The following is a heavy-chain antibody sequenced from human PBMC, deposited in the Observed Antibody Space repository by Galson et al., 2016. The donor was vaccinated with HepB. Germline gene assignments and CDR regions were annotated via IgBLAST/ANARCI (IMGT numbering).Heavy chain of an antibody. CDR3: ARGLCDVWSSSYFRP. Sequence: SLRLSCAASGFAFSNYWMSWVRQLSGKGLEWVASIKQDGSEIHYVDSVKGRFTISRDNAKNSLYLRVNSLRAEDTAGYFCARGLCDVWSSSYFRPWGQGTLVTVSS. CDR2: IKQDGSEI. CDR1: GFAFSNYW. V-gene: IGHV3-7*05. D-gene: IGHD3-3*01. J-gene: IGHJ1*01.